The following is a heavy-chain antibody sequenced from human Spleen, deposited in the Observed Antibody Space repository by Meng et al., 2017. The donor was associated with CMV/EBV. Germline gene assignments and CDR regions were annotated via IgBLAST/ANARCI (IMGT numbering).Heavy chain of an antibody. J-gene: IGHJ1*01. V-gene: IGHV1-69*05. D-gene: IGHD1-26*01. CDR2: IIPIFGTA. CDR3: ASPGGWELHLAFQH. CDR1: GGTFSSYA. Sequence: SVKVSCKASGGTFSSYAISWVRQAPGQGLEWMGGIIPIFGTANYAQKFQGRVTITTDESTSTAYMELNSLRSEDTAVYYCASPGGWELHLAFQHWGQGTLVTVSS.